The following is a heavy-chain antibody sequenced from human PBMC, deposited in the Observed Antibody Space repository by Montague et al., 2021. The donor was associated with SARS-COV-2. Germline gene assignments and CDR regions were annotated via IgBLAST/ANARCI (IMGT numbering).Heavy chain of an antibody. Sequence: SLRLSCAASGFTVSRNYMGWVRQAPGKGLEWVSVIFGGGSTNYADSVKGRFTISRDISQNTLYLQMNSLRAEEMAVYYCAKGGTSYFYGMDVWGQGTTVAVSS. CDR3: AKGGTSYFYGMDV. CDR1: GFTVSRNY. CDR2: IFGGGST. D-gene: IGHD1-26*01. V-gene: IGHV3-66*01. J-gene: IGHJ6*02.